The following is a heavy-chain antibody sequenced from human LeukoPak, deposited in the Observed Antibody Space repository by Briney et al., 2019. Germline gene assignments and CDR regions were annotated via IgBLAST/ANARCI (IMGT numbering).Heavy chain of an antibody. J-gene: IGHJ4*02. Sequence: PGGSLRLSCAASGFTFSTYAMNWVRQAPGEGLKWVSCITGDSAYIYYADSVKGRFTISRDNAKNSLYLQMNSLSAEDTAVYYCASSGVSSSTSYIDFWGQGTLVTVSS. CDR3: ASSGVSSSTSYIDF. CDR2: ITGDSAYI. CDR1: GFTFSTYA. D-gene: IGHD2-2*01. V-gene: IGHV3-21*01.